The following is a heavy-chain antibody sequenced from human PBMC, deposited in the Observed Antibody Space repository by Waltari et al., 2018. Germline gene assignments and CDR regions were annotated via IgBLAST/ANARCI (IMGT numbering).Heavy chain of an antibody. J-gene: IGHJ3*02. CDR2: IKSKTDGGTT. CDR1: GFTFSNAW. D-gene: IGHD1-1*01. Sequence: EVQLVESGGGLVKPGGSLRLSCAASGFTFSNAWMSWVRQAPGKGLGWVGRIKSKTDGGTTDYAAPVKGRFTISRDDSKNTLYLQMNSLKTEDTAVYYCTTDLGGVNNWNDEDAFDIWGQGTMVTVSS. V-gene: IGHV3-15*01. CDR3: TTDLGGVNNWNDEDAFDI.